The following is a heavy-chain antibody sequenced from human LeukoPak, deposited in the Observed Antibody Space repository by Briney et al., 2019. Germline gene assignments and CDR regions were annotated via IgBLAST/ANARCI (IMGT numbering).Heavy chain of an antibody. Sequence: PGGSLRLSCAASGFTFSSYWMNWVRQAPGKGLVWVSRIASDGSSTTYADSVKGRFSIFRDNAKNTLYLQMNSLRVEDTAVYFCAREDGYCSGGNCYSYFDSWGQGTLVTVSS. CDR1: GFTFSSYW. CDR2: IASDGSST. J-gene: IGHJ4*02. V-gene: IGHV3-74*01. D-gene: IGHD2-15*01. CDR3: AREDGYCSGGNCYSYFDS.